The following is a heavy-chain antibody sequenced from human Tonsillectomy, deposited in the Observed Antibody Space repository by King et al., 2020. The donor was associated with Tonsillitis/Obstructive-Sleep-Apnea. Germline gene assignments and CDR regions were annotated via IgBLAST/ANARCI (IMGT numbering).Heavy chain of an antibody. D-gene: IGHD6-13*01. V-gene: IGHV5-10-1*01. CDR3: ARGGILSAGAPDF. Sequence: QLVQSGVEVKKPGESLRISCKGSGYSFTSYWISWVRQMPGKGLEWMVRIDPSDSFTNYSPSFQGHVTISAGKSISTAYLQWSSLKASDTAMYYCARGGILSAGAPDFWGQGTLVTVSS. CDR2: IDPSDSFT. J-gene: IGHJ4*02. CDR1: GYSFTSYW.